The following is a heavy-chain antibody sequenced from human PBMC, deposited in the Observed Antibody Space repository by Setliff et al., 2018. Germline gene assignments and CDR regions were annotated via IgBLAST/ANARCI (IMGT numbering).Heavy chain of an antibody. V-gene: IGHV4-31*03. CDR3: ARDASASDGRNAFDI. Sequence: PSETLSLTCSVSGDSIGRGGYYWSWIRQQPGKGLEWIASIYYSGSTYYNPSLKSRLRVSMDSSKNQFYLDLSSVTAADTAIYYCARDASASDGRNAFDIWGQGTMVTVSS. CDR1: GDSIGRGGYY. J-gene: IGHJ3*02. D-gene: IGHD1-26*01. CDR2: IYYSGST.